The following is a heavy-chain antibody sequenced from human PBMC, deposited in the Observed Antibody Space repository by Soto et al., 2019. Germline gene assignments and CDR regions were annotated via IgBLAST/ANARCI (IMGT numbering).Heavy chain of an antibody. CDR2: IGLSNSDT. D-gene: IGHD2-21*01. CDR1: GFSFKTYG. J-gene: IGHJ4*02. Sequence: GGSLRLSCADSGFSFKTYGMTWVRQAPGKGLEGVAHIGLSNSDTYYADSVKGRFTISRDNSKNMVYLQMNSLRDADTAVYYCVKGGAYCYNDCTRSYWGRGTLVTVS. CDR3: VKGGAYCYNDCTRSY. V-gene: IGHV3-23*01.